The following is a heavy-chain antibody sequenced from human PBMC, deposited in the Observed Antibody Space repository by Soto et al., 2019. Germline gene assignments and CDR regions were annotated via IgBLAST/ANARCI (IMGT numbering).Heavy chain of an antibody. Sequence: PGGSLRLSCAASGFTFSSYGMHWVRQAPGKGLEWVAVISYDGSNKYYADSVKGRFTISRDNSKNTLYLQMNSLRAEDTAVYYCAKDRSGTPTVLDYWGQGTLVTVSS. CDR1: GFTFSSYG. J-gene: IGHJ4*02. V-gene: IGHV3-30*18. D-gene: IGHD1-26*01. CDR3: AKDRSGTPTVLDY. CDR2: ISYDGSNK.